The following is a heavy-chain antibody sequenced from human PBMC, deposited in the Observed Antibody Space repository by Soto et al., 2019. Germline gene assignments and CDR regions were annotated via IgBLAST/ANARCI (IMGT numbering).Heavy chain of an antibody. J-gene: IGHJ6*02. Sequence: QVQLVQTGTEVKKTGSSVKVSCKASGGTFSSSGFSWVRQAPGLVLEGMGMIGPSLDTTKYEQKFQARVTITADQFTSTAYMELSSLRAEDTAVYYCARWPQPRATAAPYAVDDWGQGTRVIVSS. V-gene: IGHV1-69*09. CDR3: ARWPQPRATAAPYAVDD. CDR2: IGPSLDTT. D-gene: IGHD1-26*01. CDR1: GGTFSSSG.